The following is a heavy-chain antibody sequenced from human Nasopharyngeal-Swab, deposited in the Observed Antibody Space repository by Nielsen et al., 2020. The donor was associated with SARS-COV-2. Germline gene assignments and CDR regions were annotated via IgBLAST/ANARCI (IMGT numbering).Heavy chain of an antibody. CDR3: ARSTYGDADDAFDI. J-gene: IGHJ3*02. Sequence: GESLKISCVVSGFPFSNSGMHWVRQAPGKGLEWVAIISYDATNEYYPDSVKGRFTISRDDSKNSLYLQMNSLRAEDTAVYYCARSTYGDADDAFDIWGQGTMVTVSS. CDR1: GFPFSNSG. D-gene: IGHD4-17*01. V-gene: IGHV3-30*03. CDR2: ISYDATNE.